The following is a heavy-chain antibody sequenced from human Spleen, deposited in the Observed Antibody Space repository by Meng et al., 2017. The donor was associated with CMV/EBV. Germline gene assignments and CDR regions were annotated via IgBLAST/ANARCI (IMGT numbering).Heavy chain of an antibody. D-gene: IGHD2-2*01. CDR1: GFTFSSYA. Sequence: SGFTFSSYALRWVRQAPGKGLECVSVIYSAGTSTSYADSVKGRFTISRDDSKNTLYLQMNSLRAEYTAVYYCAKGRCSSIDCSGFAHWGQGTLVTVSS. CDR3: AKGRCSSIDCSGFAH. CDR2: IYSAGTST. J-gene: IGHJ4*02. V-gene: IGHV3-23*03.